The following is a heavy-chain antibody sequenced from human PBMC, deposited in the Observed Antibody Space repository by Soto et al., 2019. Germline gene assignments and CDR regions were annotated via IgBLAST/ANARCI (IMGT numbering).Heavy chain of an antibody. V-gene: IGHV3-30-3*01. Sequence: MQLVESGGGVVQPGRSLRLSCTASGFSFSTCAMNWVRQAPGKGIEWVAVISYDGGREYYADSVKGRFTISRDNSKNTLYLQMNSLRPEDTAVYYCVMAPGMVYYFDHWGQGTLVTVSS. CDR3: VMAPGMVYYFDH. CDR2: ISYDGGRE. D-gene: IGHD2-8*01. J-gene: IGHJ4*02. CDR1: GFSFSTCA.